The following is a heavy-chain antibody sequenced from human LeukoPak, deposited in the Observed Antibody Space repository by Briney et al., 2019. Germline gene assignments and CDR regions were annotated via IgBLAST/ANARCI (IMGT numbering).Heavy chain of an antibody. Sequence: GGSLRLSCAASGFTFDDYAMHWVRQAPGKGLEWVSGIRWNSGSIGYADSVKGRFTISRDNAKNSLYLQMNSLRAEDTALYYCANSPGTIAVAGTAYFQHWGQGTLVTVSS. V-gene: IGHV3-9*01. CDR3: ANSPGTIAVAGTAYFQH. CDR2: IRWNSGSI. CDR1: GFTFDDYA. D-gene: IGHD6-19*01. J-gene: IGHJ1*01.